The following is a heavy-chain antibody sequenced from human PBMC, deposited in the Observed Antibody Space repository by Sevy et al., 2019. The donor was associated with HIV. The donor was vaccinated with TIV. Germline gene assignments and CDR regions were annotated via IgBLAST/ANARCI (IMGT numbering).Heavy chain of an antibody. CDR3: ARGRLALAYCGGDCYPYLDY. D-gene: IGHD2-21*02. Sequence: SETLSLTCAVSGGSISSGGYSWSWIRQPPGKGLEWIGYIYHSGSTYYNPSLKSRVTISVDRSKNQFSLKLSSVTAADTAGYYCARGRLALAYCGGDCYPYLDYWAREPWSPSPQ. V-gene: IGHV4-30-2*01. CDR2: IYHSGST. CDR1: GGSISSGGYS. J-gene: IGHJ4*02.